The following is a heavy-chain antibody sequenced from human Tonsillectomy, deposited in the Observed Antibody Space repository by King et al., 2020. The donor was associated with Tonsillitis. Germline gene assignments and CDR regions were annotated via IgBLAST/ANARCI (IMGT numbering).Heavy chain of an antibody. V-gene: IGHV4-34*01. CDR3: ARGSVDTAMVRKFYFDY. D-gene: IGHD5-18*01. J-gene: IGHJ4*02. CDR1: GGSFSGYY. Sequence: VQLQQWGAGLLKPSETLSLTCAVYGGSFSGYYWSWIRQPPGKGLEWIGEINHSGSTNYNPSLKSRVTISVDTSKNQFSLKLSSVTAADTAVYYCARGSVDTAMVRKFYFDYWGQGTLVTVSS. CDR2: INHSGST.